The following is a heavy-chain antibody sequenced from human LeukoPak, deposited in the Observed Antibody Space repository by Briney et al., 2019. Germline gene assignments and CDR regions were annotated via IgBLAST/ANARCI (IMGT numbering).Heavy chain of an antibody. CDR1: GFTFSSYS. Sequence: PGGSLRLSCAASGFTFSSYSMNWVRQAPGKGLEWVSSISSSSYIYYADSVKGRFTISRDNAKNSLYLQMNSLRAEDTAVYYCARDRMQWLAPNWFDPWGQGTLVTVSS. V-gene: IGHV3-21*01. CDR2: ISSSSYI. CDR3: ARDRMQWLAPNWFDP. J-gene: IGHJ5*02. D-gene: IGHD6-19*01.